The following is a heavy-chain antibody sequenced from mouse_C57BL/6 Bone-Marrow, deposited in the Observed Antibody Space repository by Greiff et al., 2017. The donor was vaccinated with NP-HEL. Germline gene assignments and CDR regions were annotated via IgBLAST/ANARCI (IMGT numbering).Heavy chain of an antibody. CDR1: GYTFTEYT. Sequence: QVQLQQSGAELVKPGASVKLSCKASGYTFTEYTIHWVKQRSGQGLEWIGWFYPGSGSIKYNEKFKDKATLTADKSSSTVYMELSRLTSEDSAVYFCARHEEGIYYGHDGAMDYWGQGTSVTVSS. D-gene: IGHD2-2*01. CDR2: FYPGSGSI. V-gene: IGHV1-62-2*01. CDR3: ARHEEGIYYGHDGAMDY. J-gene: IGHJ4*01.